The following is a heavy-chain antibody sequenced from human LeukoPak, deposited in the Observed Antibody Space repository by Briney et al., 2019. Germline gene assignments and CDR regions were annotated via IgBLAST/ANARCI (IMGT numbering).Heavy chain of an antibody. CDR1: GFTFSSYS. V-gene: IGHV3-21*01. J-gene: IGHJ3*02. D-gene: IGHD3-10*01. CDR3: ARGRNHAFDI. Sequence: GGSLRLSCAASGFTFSSYSMNWVRQAPGKGLEWVSSISSSSSYIYYADSVKGRFTISRDNAKNSLYLQMNTLRDEDTAVYYCARGRNHAFDIWGQGTVVTVSS. CDR2: ISSSSSYI.